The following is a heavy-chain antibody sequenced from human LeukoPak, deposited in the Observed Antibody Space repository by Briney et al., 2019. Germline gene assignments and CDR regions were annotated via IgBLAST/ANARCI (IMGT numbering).Heavy chain of an antibody. J-gene: IGHJ4*02. Sequence: RGTLRLSRAASGFTLSIYWMHWVPEAPGKGLVRVSRINSDVSSTSYTDSVKGRFTISRDNAKNTLYLHMNRVRAENTAVYYCSFGYSGYEAGSFDYWGQGTLVTVSS. V-gene: IGHV3-74*01. CDR1: GFTLSIYW. CDR2: INSDVSST. D-gene: IGHD5-12*01. CDR3: SFGYSGYEAGSFDY.